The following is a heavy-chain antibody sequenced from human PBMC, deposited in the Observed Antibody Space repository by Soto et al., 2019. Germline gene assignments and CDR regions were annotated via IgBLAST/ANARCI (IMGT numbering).Heavy chain of an antibody. CDR2: FYYSGST. CDR1: GGSISTGGYY. J-gene: IGHJ5*02. V-gene: IGHV4-31*03. Sequence: SETLSLTCTVSGGSISTGGYYWNWIRQHPGKGLEWIGYFYYSGSTYYNPSLKSRVTISVNTSENQFSLKLSSVTAADTAVYYCARSVFPWGQGTLVTVS. CDR3: ARSVFP.